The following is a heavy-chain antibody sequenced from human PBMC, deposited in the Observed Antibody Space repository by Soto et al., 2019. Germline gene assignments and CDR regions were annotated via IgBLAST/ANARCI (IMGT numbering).Heavy chain of an antibody. V-gene: IGHV3-21*01. D-gene: IGHD5-12*01. Sequence: PGGSLRLSCAACGFTFSCYRMNWVRQAQGKGLESVSSISSSSSYIYYADSVKGRFTVSRDNTMNSLYLQMDSLRDEDTALYYCVRYCGTTLCNGVATRTFDYWGQGTLVTVSS. J-gene: IGHJ4*02. CDR3: VRYCGTTLCNGVATRTFDY. CDR2: ISSSSSYI. CDR1: GFTFSCYR.